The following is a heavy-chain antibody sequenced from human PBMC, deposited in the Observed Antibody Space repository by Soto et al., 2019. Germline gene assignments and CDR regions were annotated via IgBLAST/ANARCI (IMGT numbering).Heavy chain of an antibody. CDR2: ISPETGKT. J-gene: IGHJ4*02. CDR1: GYTFSSFG. D-gene: IGHD4-17*01. Sequence: VELVQSGAEVKKPGASVRVSCKASGYTFSSFGLSWVRQAPGQGPEWMGWISPETGKTEYSHKCQGRVTMTTDTSTRTLFLDLGSLTSDDTAVYYCTRDLFFTSTSTVTTDAFWGQGTLVTVSS. CDR3: TRDLFFTSTSTVTTDAF. V-gene: IGHV1-18*04.